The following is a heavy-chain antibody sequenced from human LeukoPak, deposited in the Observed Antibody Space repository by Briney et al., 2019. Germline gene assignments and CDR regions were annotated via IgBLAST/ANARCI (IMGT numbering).Heavy chain of an antibody. V-gene: IGHV1-8*01. CDR1: GYTFTIYD. Sequence: ASVKVSCKASGYTFTIYDINWVRQATGQGLEWMGWMNPNSSNTGYAQKFQGRVTMTRNTSISTAYMELSGLRSEDTAVYYCARGAPGSYCSGGSCPYFDYWGQGTLVTVSS. CDR2: MNPNSSNT. D-gene: IGHD2-15*01. J-gene: IGHJ4*02. CDR3: ARGAPGSYCSGGSCPYFDY.